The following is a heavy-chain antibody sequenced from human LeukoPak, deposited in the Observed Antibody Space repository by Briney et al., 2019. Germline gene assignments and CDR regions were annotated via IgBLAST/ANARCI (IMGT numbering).Heavy chain of an antibody. D-gene: IGHD2-2*01. CDR3: AKFGFCSTTSCPAPY. J-gene: IGHJ4*02. Sequence: GGSLRLSCAASGFTFSSYELNWVRQAPGKGLEWVSYISSSGSTIYYADSVKGRFTISRDNAKNSLYLQMNRLRAEDTAVYYCAKFGFCSTTSCPAPYWGQGTLVTVSS. CDR1: GFTFSSYE. V-gene: IGHV3-48*03. CDR2: ISSSGSTI.